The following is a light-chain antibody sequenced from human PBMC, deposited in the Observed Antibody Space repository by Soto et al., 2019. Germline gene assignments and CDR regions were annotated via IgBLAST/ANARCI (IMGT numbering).Light chain of an antibody. CDR1: QSLYGN. Sequence: EIVMTQSPATLSMSPGERATLSCRASQSLYGNLAWYQQKPGLAPRLLINRASTRATGIPARFRCNGSGTDFTLTINRLEPEDFAVYYCEQYDKSITFGAGTKVDIK. CDR2: RAS. J-gene: IGKJ4*01. CDR3: EQYDKSIT. V-gene: IGKV3-15*01.